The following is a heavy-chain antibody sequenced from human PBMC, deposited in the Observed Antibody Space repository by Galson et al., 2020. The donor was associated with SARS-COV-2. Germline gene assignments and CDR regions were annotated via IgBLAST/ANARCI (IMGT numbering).Heavy chain of an antibody. CDR1: GGPFSSYA. J-gene: IGHJ6*04. CDR3: ARVSYSGSWDWGDYYYYGMDV. Sequence: SVTVSCKASGGPFSSYAISWVRQAPGQGLAWMGGIIPIFGTANSAQKFQGRATITADESTSTAYMELSSLSSEDTAVYYCARVSYSGSWDWGDYYYYGMDVWGEGTTVTVSS. CDR2: IIPIFGTA. V-gene: IGHV1-69*13. D-gene: IGHD6-13*01.